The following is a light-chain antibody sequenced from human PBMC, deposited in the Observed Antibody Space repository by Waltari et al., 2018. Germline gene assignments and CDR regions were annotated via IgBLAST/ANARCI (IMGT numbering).Light chain of an antibody. V-gene: IGLV1-51*01. Sequence: QSVLTQPPSVSAAPGQRVTVSCSGSSSNVGDNSVSWYQHLPGTAPKLLIYDNDKRPSGIPGRFPGTKSGTSVTRGSTALQTGDEADYCCGTWDSSLSGYVLGSGTKVTGL. CDR1: SSNVGDNS. CDR3: GTWDSSLSGYV. CDR2: DND. J-gene: IGLJ1*01.